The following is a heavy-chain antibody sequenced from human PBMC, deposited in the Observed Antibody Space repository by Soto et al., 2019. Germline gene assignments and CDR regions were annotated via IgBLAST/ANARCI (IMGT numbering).Heavy chain of an antibody. Sequence: PSETLSHTFTFPDGSINSYSWSCIRQPSGEGVEWIGRIYTSGSTNYNPSLKSRVTMSVDTSKNQFSLKLSSVTAADTAVYYCARESRVTMVRGVAILYYFDYWGQGTLVTVSS. CDR1: DGSINSYS. J-gene: IGHJ4*02. CDR2: IYTSGST. V-gene: IGHV4-4*07. D-gene: IGHD3-10*01. CDR3: ARESRVTMVRGVAILYYFDY.